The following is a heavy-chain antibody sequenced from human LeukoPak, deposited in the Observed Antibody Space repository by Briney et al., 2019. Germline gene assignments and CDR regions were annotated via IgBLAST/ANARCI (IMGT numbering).Heavy chain of an antibody. CDR1: GGSFSGYY. D-gene: IGHD3-22*01. Sequence: PSETLSLTCAVYGGSFSGYYWSWIRQPPGKGLEWIGEINHSGSTNYNPSLKSRVTISVDTSKNQFSLKLSSVTAADTAVYYCARQIDYYDSSGYRRRRWFDPWGQGTLVTVSS. CDR2: INHSGST. CDR3: ARQIDYYDSSGYRRRRWFDP. J-gene: IGHJ5*02. V-gene: IGHV4-34*01.